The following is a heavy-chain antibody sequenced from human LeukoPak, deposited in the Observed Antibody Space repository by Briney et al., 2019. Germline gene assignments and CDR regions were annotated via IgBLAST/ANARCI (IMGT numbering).Heavy chain of an antibody. Sequence: SETLSLTCSVSGGSISSYYWSWIRQPPGKGLEWIGSIYYSGSTYYNPSLKSRVTISADPSKNHFSLKLSSVTAADTAVYYCATIAARPGGMGYFDYWGQGTLVTVSS. J-gene: IGHJ4*02. D-gene: IGHD6-6*01. CDR2: IYYSGST. CDR1: GGSISSYY. CDR3: ATIAARPGGMGYFDY. V-gene: IGHV4-59*05.